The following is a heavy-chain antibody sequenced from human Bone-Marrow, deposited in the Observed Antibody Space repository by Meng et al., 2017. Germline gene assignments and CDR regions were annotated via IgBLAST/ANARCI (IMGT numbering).Heavy chain of an antibody. CDR1: GYTLTAYY. CDR2: INPNNDDT. CDR3: ARDEYISAAGKLFGDY. D-gene: IGHD6-13*01. V-gene: IGHV1-2*06. J-gene: IGHJ4*02. Sequence: ASVKVSCKASGYTLTAYYIHWVRQAPGQGLEWMGRINPNNDDTHYAQKFQGRVIMTRDTSINTAYMELTSLRSDDTAVYYCARDEYISAAGKLFGDYWGQGTLVTVSS.